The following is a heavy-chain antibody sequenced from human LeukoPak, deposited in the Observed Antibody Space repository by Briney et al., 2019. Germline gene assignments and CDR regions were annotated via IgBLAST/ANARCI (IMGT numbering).Heavy chain of an antibody. D-gene: IGHD3-10*01. CDR1: GFTFSSYS. J-gene: IGHJ5*02. V-gene: IGHV3-21*01. Sequence: GGSLRLSCAASGFTFSSYSMNWVCQAPGKGLEWVSSISSSSSYIYYADSVKGRFTISRDNAKNSLYLQVNSLRAEDTAVYYCARAGRRGSGFDPWGQGTLVTVSS. CDR3: ARAGRRGSGFDP. CDR2: ISSSSSYI.